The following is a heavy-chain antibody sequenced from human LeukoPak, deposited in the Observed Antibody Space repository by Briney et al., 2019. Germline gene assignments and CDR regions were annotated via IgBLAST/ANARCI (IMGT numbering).Heavy chain of an antibody. CDR1: GFTFSNYW. Sequence: GGSLRLSCAASGFTFSNYWMHWVRQAPGKGLVWVSRINTDGSSTNYADSVKGRFTISRDNSRNTVYLQMNNLGAEDTAVYYCAKDHSVNYDILTGPSDWGQGTLVAVSS. V-gene: IGHV3-74*01. J-gene: IGHJ4*02. D-gene: IGHD3-9*01. CDR2: INTDGSST. CDR3: AKDHSVNYDILTGPSD.